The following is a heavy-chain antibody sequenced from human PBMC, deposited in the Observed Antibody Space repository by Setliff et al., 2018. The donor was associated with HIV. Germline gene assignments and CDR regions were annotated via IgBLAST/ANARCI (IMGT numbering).Heavy chain of an antibody. D-gene: IGHD6-13*01. CDR2: ISSRGSTI. CDR3: AKDHATSSWFTALLDY. J-gene: IGHJ4*02. CDR1: GFTFSSYV. V-gene: IGHV3-23*01. Sequence: GGSLRLSCAASGFTFSSYVMSWIRQAPGKGLEWVSYISSRGSTIYYADSVKGRFTISRDNSKNTLYLQMNSLRAEDTAVYYCAKDHATSSWFTALLDYWGQGALVTVSS.